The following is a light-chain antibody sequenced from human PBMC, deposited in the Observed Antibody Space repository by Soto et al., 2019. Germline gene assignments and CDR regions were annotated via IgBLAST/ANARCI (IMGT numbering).Light chain of an antibody. CDR3: AAWDDSLSGIYV. V-gene: IGLV1-47*01. CDR2: RNN. J-gene: IGLJ1*01. Sequence: QSVLTQPPSASRTPGQRVTISCSGSSSNIGSNYVYWYQQLPGTAPKLLIYRNNQRPSGVPDRFSGSKSGTSASLAISGLRSEDEPDYYCAAWDDSLSGIYVFGTGTKVTVL. CDR1: SSNIGSNY.